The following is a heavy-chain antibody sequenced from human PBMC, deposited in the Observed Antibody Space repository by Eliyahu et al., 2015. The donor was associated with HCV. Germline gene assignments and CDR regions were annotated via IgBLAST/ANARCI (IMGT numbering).Heavy chain of an antibody. CDR3: ARDGVAVATLLYGMDV. CDR1: GFTFSSYS. D-gene: IGHD6-19*01. Sequence: EVQLVESGGGLVQPGGSLRLSCAASGFTFSSYSMNWVRPGPGEGVGGGLYISSSSSTIYYADSVKGRFTISRDNAKNSLYLQMNSLRDEDTAVYYCARDGVAVATLLYGMDVWGQGTTVTVSS. V-gene: IGHV3-48*02. CDR2: ISSSSSTI. J-gene: IGHJ6*02.